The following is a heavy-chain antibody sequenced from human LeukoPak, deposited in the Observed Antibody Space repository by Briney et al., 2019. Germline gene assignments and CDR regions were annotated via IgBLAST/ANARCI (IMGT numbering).Heavy chain of an antibody. D-gene: IGHD3-16*02. CDR1: GGTFSSYG. CDR3: ARDNNDYVWGSYRYGFDP. CDR2: IIPFFGRA. Sequence: ASVKVSCKASGGTFSSYGISWVRQAPGQGLEWMGGIIPFFGRADYAQKFQGRVTITADKSTSTAYMDLTSLKSEDTAVYYCARDNNDYVWGSYRYGFDPWGQGTLVTVSS. V-gene: IGHV1-69*06. J-gene: IGHJ5*02.